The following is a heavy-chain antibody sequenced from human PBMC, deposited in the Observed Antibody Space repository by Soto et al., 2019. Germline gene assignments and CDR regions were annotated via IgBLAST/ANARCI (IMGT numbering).Heavy chain of an antibody. D-gene: IGHD1-26*01. J-gene: IGHJ4*02. CDR3: AKKHYSGFDY. V-gene: IGHV4-34*01. Sequence: QVQLQQWSTGLLKPAETLSLTCAVYSESFSRYSWTWIRQPPSKGLEWIGEINYYGNTVYNPSLKSRVTMSIDTSKMQLSLKLTSLTAADTAVYYCAKKHYSGFDYWGQGTLVTVSS. CDR1: SESFSRYS. CDR2: INYYGNT.